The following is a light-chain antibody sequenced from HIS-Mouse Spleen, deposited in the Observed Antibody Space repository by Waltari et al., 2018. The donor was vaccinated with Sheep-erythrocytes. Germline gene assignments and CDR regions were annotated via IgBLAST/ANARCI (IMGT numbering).Light chain of an antibody. V-gene: IGLV2-11*01. CDR3: CSYAGSYNHV. Sequence: QSALTQPRSVSGSPGQSVTISCTGTSSDVGAYHHVSWYQQHPGKAPKIMIYDVSKQPSGVPDRFSGSKSGNTASLTISGLQAEDEADYYCCSYAGSYNHVFATGTKVTVL. J-gene: IGLJ1*01. CDR1: SSDVGAYHH. CDR2: DVS.